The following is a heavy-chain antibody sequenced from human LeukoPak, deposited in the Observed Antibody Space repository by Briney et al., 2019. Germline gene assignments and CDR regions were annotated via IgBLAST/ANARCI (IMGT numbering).Heavy chain of an antibody. CDR3: AKGSQLGSYFDY. Sequence: GGSLRLSCAASGFTFSSYAMSWVRQAPGKGLEWVSGISWNSGSIGYADSVKGRFTISRDNAKNSLYLQMNSLRAEDMALYYCAKGSQLGSYFDYWGQGTPVTVSS. CDR1: GFTFSSYA. J-gene: IGHJ4*02. V-gene: IGHV3-9*03. D-gene: IGHD6-6*01. CDR2: ISWNSGSI.